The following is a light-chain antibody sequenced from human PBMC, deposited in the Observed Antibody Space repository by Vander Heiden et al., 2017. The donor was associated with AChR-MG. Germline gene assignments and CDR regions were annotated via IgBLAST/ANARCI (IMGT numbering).Light chain of an antibody. J-gene: IGLJ1*01. CDR3: SSDTSSSTLV. CDR2: DVS. Sequence: QSALTQPASVSGSPGPSITISCPGTSSDVGGNNYVSWYQQHPGKAHKLMIYDVSKRPAGVANRFSGSNAGNTASLTISGLQAEDEADYYCSSDTSSSTLVFGTGTKVTVL. CDR1: SSDVGGNNY. V-gene: IGLV2-14*01.